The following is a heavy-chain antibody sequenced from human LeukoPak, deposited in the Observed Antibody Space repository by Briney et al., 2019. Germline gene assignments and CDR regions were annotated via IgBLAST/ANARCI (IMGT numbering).Heavy chain of an antibody. CDR3: ARESGYSSSWYGYDYYYGMDV. CDR2: ISGSGGST. J-gene: IGHJ6*02. CDR1: GFTFSSYA. D-gene: IGHD6-13*01. Sequence: PGGSLRLSCAASGFTFSSYAMSWVRQAPGKGLEWVSAISGSGGSTYYADSVKGRFTISRDNAKNSLYLQMNSLRAEDTAVYYCARESGYSSSWYGYDYYYGMDVWGQGTTVTVSS. V-gene: IGHV3-23*01.